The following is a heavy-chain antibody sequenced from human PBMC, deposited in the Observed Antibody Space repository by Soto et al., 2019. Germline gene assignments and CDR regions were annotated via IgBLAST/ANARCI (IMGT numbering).Heavy chain of an antibody. CDR3: ARGSGSSVWYRGSDYGMDV. V-gene: IGHV1-69*01. CDR2: IIPIFGTA. D-gene: IGHD6-19*01. J-gene: IGHJ6*02. CDR1: GGTFSSYA. Sequence: QVQLVQSGAEVKKPGSSVKVSCKASGGTFSSYAISWVRQAPGQGLEWMGGIIPIFGTANYAQKFQGRVTITADESTSTAYMELSSMRSEDTAVYYCARGSGSSVWYRGSDYGMDVGGQGTTVTVSS.